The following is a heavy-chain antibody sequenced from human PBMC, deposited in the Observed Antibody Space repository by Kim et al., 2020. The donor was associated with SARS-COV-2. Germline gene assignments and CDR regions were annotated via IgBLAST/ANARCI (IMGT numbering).Heavy chain of an antibody. CDR1: GGSISSYY. D-gene: IGHD3-10*01. V-gene: IGHV4-59*01. J-gene: IGHJ6*02. CDR3: ARGWGSGPLYYYYYGMDV. Sequence: SETLSLTCTVSGGSISSYYWSWIRQPPGKGLEWIGYIYYSGSTNYNPSLKSRVTISVDTSKNQFSLKLSSVTAADTAVYYCARGWGSGPLYYYYYGMDVWGQGTTVTVSS. CDR2: IYYSGST.